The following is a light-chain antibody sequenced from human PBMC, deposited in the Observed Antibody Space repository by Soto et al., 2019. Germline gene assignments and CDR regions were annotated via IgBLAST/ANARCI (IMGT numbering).Light chain of an antibody. V-gene: IGKV1-27*01. CDR3: QKYDTVPWT. Sequence: DIQMTQSPSSLPASVGDRVTITCRASQGIGNYLVWYQQKPGKVPKLLIYGASILQSGVPSRFSGSGSGTYFTLTIRSLHPEDAATYYCQKYDTVPWTFGQGTKVEIK. CDR2: GAS. J-gene: IGKJ1*01. CDR1: QGIGNY.